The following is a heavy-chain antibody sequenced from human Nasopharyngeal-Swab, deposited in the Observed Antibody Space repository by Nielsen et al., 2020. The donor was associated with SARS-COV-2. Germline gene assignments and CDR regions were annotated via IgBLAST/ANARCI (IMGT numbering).Heavy chain of an antibody. Sequence: GGSLRLSCAASGFTFDDYGMSWVRQAPGKGLEWVSGINWNGGSTGYADSVKGRFTISRDNAKNSLYLQMNSLRAEDTASYYCARDYYDSSGSAKGNDYWGQGTLVTVSS. CDR3: ARDYYDSSGSAKGNDY. D-gene: IGHD3-22*01. CDR1: GFTFDDYG. J-gene: IGHJ4*02. V-gene: IGHV3-20*04. CDR2: INWNGGST.